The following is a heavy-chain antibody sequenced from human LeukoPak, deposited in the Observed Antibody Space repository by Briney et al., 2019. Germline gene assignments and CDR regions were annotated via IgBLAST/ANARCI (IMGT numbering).Heavy chain of an antibody. D-gene: IGHD3-10*01. J-gene: IGHJ5*02. V-gene: IGHV3-23*01. CDR2: ISGGGFST. CDR3: ARAPPMVRAQPGWFDP. CDR1: GFTFRSYA. Sequence: GGSLRLSCAASGFTFRSYAMNWVRQAPGKGLEWVSAISGGGFSTYYADSVKGRFTISRDNSQNTLYLQMNSLRAEDTAVYYCARAPPMVRAQPGWFDPWGQGTLVTVSS.